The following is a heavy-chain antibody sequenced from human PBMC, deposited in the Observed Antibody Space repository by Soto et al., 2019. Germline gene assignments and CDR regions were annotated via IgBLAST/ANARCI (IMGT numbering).Heavy chain of an antibody. CDR1: GGTFSSYA. CDR3: ARGALGDCSSTSCYVGGDYYYMDV. D-gene: IGHD2-2*01. CDR2: IIPIFGTA. Sequence: VASVKVSCKASGGTFSSYAISWVRQAPGQGLEWMGGIIPIFGTANYAQKFQGRVTITADESTSTAYMELSRLRSDDTAVYYCARGALGDCSSTSCYVGGDYYYMDVWGKGTTVTVSS. V-gene: IGHV1-69*13. J-gene: IGHJ6*03.